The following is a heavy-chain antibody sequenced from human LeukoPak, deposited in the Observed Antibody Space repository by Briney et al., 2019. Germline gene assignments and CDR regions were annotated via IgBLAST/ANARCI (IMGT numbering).Heavy chain of an antibody. V-gene: IGHV1-46*01. CDR2: IIPSSNTT. CDR3: ASGHDSSGFDY. CDR1: GYTFTGYY. D-gene: IGHD3-22*01. Sequence: ASVKVSCKASGYTFTGYYMHWVRQAPGQGLEWMGGIIPSSNTTIYAQKFQARVTFTADTSTRTAYMEVTRLRSEDTAVFYCASGHDSSGFDYWGQGTLVAVSS. J-gene: IGHJ4*02.